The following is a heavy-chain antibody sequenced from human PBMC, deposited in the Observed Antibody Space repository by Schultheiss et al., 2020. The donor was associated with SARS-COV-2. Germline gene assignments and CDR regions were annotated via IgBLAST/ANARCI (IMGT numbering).Heavy chain of an antibody. D-gene: IGHD1-7*01. V-gene: IGHV3-64*04. CDR3: AKLHGPFDY. Sequence: GGSLRLSCAASGFTFDDYTMHWVRQAPGKGLEYVSAISSNGGSTYYADSVKGRFTISRDNSKNTLYLQMNSLRAEDTAVYYCAKLHGPFDYWGQGTLVTVSS. CDR1: GFTFDDYT. J-gene: IGHJ4*02. CDR2: ISSNGGST.